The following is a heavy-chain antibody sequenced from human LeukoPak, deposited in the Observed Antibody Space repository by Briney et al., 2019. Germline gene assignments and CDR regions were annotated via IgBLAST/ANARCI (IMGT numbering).Heavy chain of an antibody. CDR2: INHTGNT. V-gene: IGHV4-34*01. CDR3: ANAALIPASGTRWFDP. J-gene: IGHJ5*02. Sequence: SETLSLTCAVSGGSFTNYYWTWIRQSPRKGLERIGEINHTGNTKYNPSLKSRVTISLDAPKNQFSLKLLSVTAADTAMYYCANAALIPASGTRWFDPWGQGTLVTVSS. CDR1: GGSFTNYY. D-gene: IGHD6-13*01.